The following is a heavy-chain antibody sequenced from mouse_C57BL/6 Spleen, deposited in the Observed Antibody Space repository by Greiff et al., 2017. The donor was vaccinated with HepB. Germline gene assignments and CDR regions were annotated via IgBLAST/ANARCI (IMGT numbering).Heavy chain of an antibody. CDR2: IWTGGGT. V-gene: IGHV2-9-1*01. CDR3: ARNPYITTVVAYYAMDY. D-gene: IGHD1-1*01. Sequence: VKLKESGPGLVAPSQSLSITCTVSGFSLTSYAISWVRQPPGKGLEWLGVIWTGGGTNYNSALKSRLSISKDNSKSQVFLKMNSLQTDDTARYYCARNPYITTVVAYYAMDYWGQGTSVTVSS. J-gene: IGHJ4*01. CDR1: GFSLTSYA.